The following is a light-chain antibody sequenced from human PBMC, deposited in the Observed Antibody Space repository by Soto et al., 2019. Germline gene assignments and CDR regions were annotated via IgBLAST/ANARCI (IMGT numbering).Light chain of an antibody. J-gene: IGKJ4*01. CDR1: RGIGSN. CDR3: QQYVTWPRT. V-gene: IGKV3-15*01. CDR2: DTS. Sequence: EVVMTQSPATLSVSPGERANLSCRASRGIGSNLAWYQQKPGQTPRLLIYDTSTRATGVPDRFIGSRSGTEFTLTITSLQSEDFAIYYCQQYVTWPRTFGGGTRVENK.